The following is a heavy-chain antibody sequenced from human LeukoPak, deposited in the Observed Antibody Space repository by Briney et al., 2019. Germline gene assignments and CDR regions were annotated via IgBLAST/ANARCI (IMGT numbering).Heavy chain of an antibody. D-gene: IGHD1-26*01. CDR2: IIPILGIA. CDR1: GYTFTGYY. V-gene: IGHV1-69*02. CDR3: ARSAEWELRALSFDY. J-gene: IGHJ4*02. Sequence: SVKVSCKASGYTFTGYYMHWVRQAPGQGLEWMGRIIPILGIANYAQKFQGRVTITADKSTSTAYMELSSLRSEDTAVYYCARSAEWELRALSFDYWGQGTLVTVSS.